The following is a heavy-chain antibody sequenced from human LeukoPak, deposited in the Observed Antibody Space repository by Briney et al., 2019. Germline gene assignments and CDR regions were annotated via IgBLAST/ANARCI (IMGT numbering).Heavy chain of an antibody. J-gene: IGHJ6*03. CDR2: IYTRGST. CDR3: ARDRVQELSYYYYMDV. Sequence: SETLSLTCTVSGGSISTFYWSWIRQPAGKALEWIGHIYTRGSTDYNPSLKSRVTMSVDTSKNQFSLKLKSVTAADTAVYYCARDRVQELSYYYYMDVWGKGTTVTIPS. D-gene: IGHD1-26*01. V-gene: IGHV4-4*07. CDR1: GGSISTFY.